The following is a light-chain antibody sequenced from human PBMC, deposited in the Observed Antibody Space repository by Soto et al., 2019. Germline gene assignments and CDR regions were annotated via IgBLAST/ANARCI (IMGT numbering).Light chain of an antibody. Sequence: QSALTQPASVSGSPGQSITISCTGTSNDVGAYKYVSWYQQQPDKAPKLIIYEVSNRPSGVSNRFSGSKSGNTASLTISGLQAEDEADYYCSSYTSSSTAGVFGTGTKLTVL. V-gene: IGLV2-14*01. CDR2: EVS. J-gene: IGLJ1*01. CDR3: SSYTSSSTAGV. CDR1: SNDVGAYKY.